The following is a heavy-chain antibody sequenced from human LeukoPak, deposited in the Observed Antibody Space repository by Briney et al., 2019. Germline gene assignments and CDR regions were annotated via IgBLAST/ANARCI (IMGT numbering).Heavy chain of an antibody. V-gene: IGHV3-74*01. CDR2: IKTDGSSA. CDR1: GFSFSSYW. D-gene: IGHD2-2*01. CDR3: ARGLPATLLDY. Sequence: PGGSLRLSCAASGFSFSSYWMHWVRQAPGKGLVWVSRIKTDGSSATYADSVKGRFTISRDNAKNSLYLQMNSLRAEDTAIYYCARGLPATLLDYWGQGTLVTVSS. J-gene: IGHJ4*02.